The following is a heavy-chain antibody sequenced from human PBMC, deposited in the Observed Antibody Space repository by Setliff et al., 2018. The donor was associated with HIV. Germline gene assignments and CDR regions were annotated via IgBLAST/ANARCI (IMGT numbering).Heavy chain of an antibody. D-gene: IGHD5-12*01. CDR3: AKSSPSIGYISDH. CDR2: IYYSGNT. Sequence: SETLSLTCTVSDGSISSQYWSWIRQPPGKGLEWVGSIYYSGNTNYNPSLKSRVTISVDTSKNQFSLTLRSLTAADTAVYFCAKSSPSIGYISDHWGQGTLVTVSS. V-gene: IGHV4-59*11. CDR1: DGSISSQY. J-gene: IGHJ4*02.